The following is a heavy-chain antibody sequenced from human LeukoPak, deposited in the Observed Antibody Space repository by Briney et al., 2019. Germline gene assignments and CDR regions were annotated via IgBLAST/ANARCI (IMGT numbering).Heavy chain of an antibody. J-gene: IGHJ4*02. CDR2: ISGSGGSA. D-gene: IGHD6-13*01. CDR3: AKPGWDSSWYDVDY. Sequence: GGSLRLSCAASGFTFSSYAMSWVRQAPGKGLEWVSAISGSGGSAYYADSVKGRFTISRDNSKNTLYLQMNSLRAEDTAVYYCAKPGWDSSWYDVDYWGQGTLVTVSS. V-gene: IGHV3-23*01. CDR1: GFTFSSYA.